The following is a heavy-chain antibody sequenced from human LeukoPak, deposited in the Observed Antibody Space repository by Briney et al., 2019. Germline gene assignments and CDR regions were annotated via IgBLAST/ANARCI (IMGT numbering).Heavy chain of an antibody. CDR1: GFTFSSYA. V-gene: IGHV3-23*01. Sequence: GGSLTLSCAASGFTFSSYAMSWVRQAPGKGLEWVSAISGSGGTTYYADSVKGRFTISRDNSKNTLYLQMYSLRAEDTAVYYCAKPQVLPPKWFDPWGQGTLVTVSP. CDR3: AKPQVLPPKWFDP. J-gene: IGHJ5*02. CDR2: ISGSGGTT.